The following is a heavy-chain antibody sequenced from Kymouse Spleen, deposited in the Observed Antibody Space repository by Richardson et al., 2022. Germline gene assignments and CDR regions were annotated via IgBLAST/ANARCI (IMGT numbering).Heavy chain of an antibody. Sequence: QVQLVESGGGVVQPGRSLRLSCAASGFTFSSYGMHWVRQAPGKGLEWVAVIWYDGSNKYYADSVKGRFTISRDNSKNTLYLQMNSLRAEDTAVYYCARVAVAGPYYYYYGMDVWGQGTTVTVSS. J-gene: IGHJ6*02. V-gene: IGHV3-33*01. CDR3: ARVAVAGPYYYYYGMDV. CDR1: GFTFSSYG. CDR2: IWYDGSNK. D-gene: IGHD6-19*01.